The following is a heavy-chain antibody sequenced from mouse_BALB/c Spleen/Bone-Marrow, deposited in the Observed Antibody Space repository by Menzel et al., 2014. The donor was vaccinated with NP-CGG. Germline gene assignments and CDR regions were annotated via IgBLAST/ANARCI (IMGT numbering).Heavy chain of an antibody. J-gene: IGHJ4*01. D-gene: IGHD4-1*01. Sequence: SGAELVKPGASVKLSCTASGFNIKDTYMHWVKQRPEQGLEWIGRIDPANGNTKYDPKFQGKATITADTSSNTAYLQLSSLTSEVTAVYYCARWEYYAMDYWGQGTSVTVSS. V-gene: IGHV14-3*02. CDR1: GFNIKDTY. CDR3: ARWEYYAMDY. CDR2: IDPANGNT.